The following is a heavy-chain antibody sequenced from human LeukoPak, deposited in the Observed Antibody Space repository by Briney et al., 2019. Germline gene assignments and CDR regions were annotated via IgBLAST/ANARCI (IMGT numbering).Heavy chain of an antibody. D-gene: IGHD3-3*01. CDR2: IWYDGSNK. V-gene: IGHV3-33*06. CDR1: GFTSSSYG. J-gene: IGHJ4*02. Sequence: GGSLRLSCAASGFTSSSYGMHWVRQAPGKGLEWVAVIWYDGSNKYYADSVKGRFTISRDNSKNTLYLQMNSLRAEDTAVYYCAKTGLTYYDFWSGYFGFDYWGQGTLVTVSS. CDR3: AKTGLTYYDFWSGYFGFDY.